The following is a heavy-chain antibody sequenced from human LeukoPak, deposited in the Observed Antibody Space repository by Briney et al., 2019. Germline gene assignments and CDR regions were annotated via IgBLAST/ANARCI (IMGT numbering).Heavy chain of an antibody. V-gene: IGHV1-2*02. CDR1: GYTFTGYY. Sequence: GASVKVSCKASGYTFTGYYVHWVRQAPGQGLEWMGWINPNSGGTNYAQKFQGRVTMTRDTSISTAYMELSRLRSDDTALYHCASGRWEPYDAFDIWGLGTMVTVSS. D-gene: IGHD1-26*01. CDR3: ASGRWEPYDAFDI. J-gene: IGHJ3*02. CDR2: INPNSGGT.